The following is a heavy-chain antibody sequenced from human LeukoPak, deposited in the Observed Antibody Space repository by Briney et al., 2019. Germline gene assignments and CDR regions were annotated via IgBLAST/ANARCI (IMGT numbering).Heavy chain of an antibody. CDR1: GFTFSSYA. Sequence: GGSLRLSCAASGFTFSSYAMHWARQAPGKGLEWVAVISYDGSNKYYADSVKGRFTISRDNSKTTLYLQMNSLRAEDMAVYYCARDWQYYDSSGYFDSWGQGTLVTVSS. CDR2: ISYDGSNK. V-gene: IGHV3-30*04. D-gene: IGHD3-22*01. J-gene: IGHJ4*02. CDR3: ARDWQYYDSSGYFDS.